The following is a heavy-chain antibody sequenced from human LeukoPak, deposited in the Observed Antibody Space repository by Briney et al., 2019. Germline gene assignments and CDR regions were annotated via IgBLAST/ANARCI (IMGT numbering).Heavy chain of an antibody. J-gene: IGHJ4*02. V-gene: IGHV3-7*01. Sequence: GGSLRLSCAASGFTFSSYWMSWVRQAPGKGLEWVANIKQDGSEKYYVDSVKGRFTISRDNAKNSLYLQMNSLRAEDTAVYYCARDYGDLPARVSYFDYWGQGTLVTVSS. CDR3: ARDYGDLPARVSYFDY. CDR1: GFTFSSYW. CDR2: IKQDGSEK. D-gene: IGHD4-17*01.